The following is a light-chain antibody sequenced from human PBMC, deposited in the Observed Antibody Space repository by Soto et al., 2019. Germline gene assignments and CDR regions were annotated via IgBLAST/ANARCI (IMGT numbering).Light chain of an antibody. Sequence: EIVMTQSPATLSVSPGERATLSCRASQSVSSSYLAWYQQKPGQAPRLLIYGASSRATGIPDRFSGSGSGTDFTLTISRLEPEDFAVYYCQQSGSSPITFGQGTRLEIK. V-gene: IGKV3-20*01. CDR2: GAS. CDR1: QSVSSSY. CDR3: QQSGSSPIT. J-gene: IGKJ5*01.